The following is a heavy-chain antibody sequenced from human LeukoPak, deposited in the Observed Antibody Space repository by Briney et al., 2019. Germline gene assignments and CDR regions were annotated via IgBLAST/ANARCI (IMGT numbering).Heavy chain of an antibody. CDR3: AKDLQSGSPPR. J-gene: IGHJ4*02. CDR2: ISTSSNYI. D-gene: IGHD1-26*01. V-gene: IGHV3-21*04. CDR1: GFTFSSSS. Sequence: GGSLRLSCAASGFTFSSSSMNWVRQAPGKGLEWVSSISTSSNYIYYADSVKGRFTISRENAKNSLYLQMNSLRAGDTALYYCAKDLQSGSPPRWGQGTLVTVSS.